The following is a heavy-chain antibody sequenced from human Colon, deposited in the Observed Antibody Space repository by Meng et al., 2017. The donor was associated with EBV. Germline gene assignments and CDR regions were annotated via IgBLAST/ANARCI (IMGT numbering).Heavy chain of an antibody. CDR2: IYHGGTT. CDR3: ARGPYCGGDCYWFDP. D-gene: IGHD2-21*02. V-gene: IGHV4-30-2*01. CDR1: GDSISSGDYS. J-gene: IGHJ5*02. Sequence: LLLQESASGLVQPSQSLSLTCSVSGDSISSGDYSWSWIRQPPGQGLEWIGYIYHGGTTYNTSLKSRVTISVDNSKNQFSLRLTSVSAADTAVYYCARGPYCGGDCYWFDPWGQGTLVTVSS.